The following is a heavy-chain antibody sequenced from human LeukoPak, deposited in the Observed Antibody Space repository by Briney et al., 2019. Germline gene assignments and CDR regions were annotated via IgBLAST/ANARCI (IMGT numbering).Heavy chain of an antibody. Sequence: GASVEVSCKASGYRFTTYGISWVRQAPGQGLEWMAWINVYSGSTEYKADLQGRLTVATETSTTTAYMELRSLRSDDTAVYYCVFGECSSTSCYPRRDYWGHGTLVTVSS. V-gene: IGHV1-18*01. CDR3: VFGECSSTSCYPRRDY. CDR1: GYRFTTYG. CDR2: INVYSGST. J-gene: IGHJ4*01. D-gene: IGHD2-2*01.